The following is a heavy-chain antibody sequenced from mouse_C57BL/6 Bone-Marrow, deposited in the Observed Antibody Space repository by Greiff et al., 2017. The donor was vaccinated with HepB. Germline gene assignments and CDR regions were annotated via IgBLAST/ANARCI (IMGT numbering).Heavy chain of an antibody. CDR2: IYPGDGDT. CDR3: ARRAYYGSSYVVLDY. V-gene: IGHV1-80*01. J-gene: IGHJ2*01. Sequence: QVQLKQSGAELVKPGASVKISCKASGYAFSSYWMNWVKQRPGKGLEWIGQIYPGDGDTNYNGKFKGKATLTADKSSSTAYMQLSSLTSEDSAVYFCARRAYYGSSYVVLDYWGQGTTLTVSS. CDR1: GYAFSSYW. D-gene: IGHD1-1*01.